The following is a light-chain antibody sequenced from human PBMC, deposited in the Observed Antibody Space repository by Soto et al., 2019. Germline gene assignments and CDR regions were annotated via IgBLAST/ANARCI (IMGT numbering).Light chain of an antibody. CDR2: DAS. V-gene: IGKV3-15*01. Sequence: EIVITQSPVTLSLSPGERATLSCRASESVSSNLAWYQQKPGQAPRLLIYDASTRATGIPARFSGSGSGTEFTLTISSLQSEVFAVYYCQQYNNWPPGRTFGQGTKVEIK. CDR3: QQYNNWPPGRT. CDR1: ESVSSN. J-gene: IGKJ1*01.